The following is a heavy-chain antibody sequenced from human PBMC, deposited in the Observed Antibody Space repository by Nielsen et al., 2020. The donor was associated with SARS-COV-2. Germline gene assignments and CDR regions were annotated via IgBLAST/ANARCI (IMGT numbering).Heavy chain of an antibody. CDR3: ARGYNWNDWDFDY. V-gene: IGHV5-51*01. CDR2: VYPGDSDT. Sequence: GESLKISCKGSGYSFTLYWIAWVRQMPGKGLEWIGTVYPGDSDTRYSPSFQGQVTISADKSISTAYLQWHSLKASDTAMYYCARGYNWNDWDFDYWGQGALVTISS. CDR1: GYSFTLYW. J-gene: IGHJ4*02. D-gene: IGHD1-1*01.